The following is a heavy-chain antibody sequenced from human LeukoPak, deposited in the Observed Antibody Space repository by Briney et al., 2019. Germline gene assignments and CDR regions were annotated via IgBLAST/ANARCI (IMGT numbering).Heavy chain of an antibody. CDR1: GGSISSYY. J-gene: IGHJ4*02. CDR3: ARGPTYYYDSSGYK. V-gene: IGHV4-34*01. D-gene: IGHD3-22*01. Sequence: SETLSLTCTVSGGSISSYYWNWIRQPPGKGLEWIAEINHSGSTNYNPSLKSRVTISVDTSKNQFSLKLSSVTAAETAVYYCARGPTYYYDSSGYKWGQGTLVTVSS. CDR2: INHSGST.